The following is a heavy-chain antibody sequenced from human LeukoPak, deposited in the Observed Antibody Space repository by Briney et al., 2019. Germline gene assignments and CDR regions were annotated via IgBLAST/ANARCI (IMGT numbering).Heavy chain of an antibody. CDR2: INHSGST. Sequence: ASETLSLTCAVYGGSFSGYYWSWIRQPPGKGLEWIGEINHSGSTNYNPSLKSRVTISVDTSKNQFSLKLSSVTAADTAVYYCARQGCTNGVCYVADYWGQGTLVTVSS. D-gene: IGHD2-8*01. J-gene: IGHJ4*02. V-gene: IGHV4-34*01. CDR1: GGSFSGYY. CDR3: ARQGCTNGVCYVADY.